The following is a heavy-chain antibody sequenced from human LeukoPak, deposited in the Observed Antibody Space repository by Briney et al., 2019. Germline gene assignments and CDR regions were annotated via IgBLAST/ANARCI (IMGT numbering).Heavy chain of an antibody. CDR1: GGSISSYY. V-gene: IGHV4-59*01. J-gene: IGHJ4*02. D-gene: IGHD3-22*01. CDR3: ARDSAYYDSSAYYEYYFDY. Sequence: KPSETLSLTCTVSGGSISSYYWSWIRQPPGKGLEWIGYIYYSGSTNYNPSLKSRVTISVDTSKNQFSLKLSSVTAADTAVYYCARDSAYYDSSAYYEYYFDYWAREPWSPSPQ. CDR2: IYYSGST.